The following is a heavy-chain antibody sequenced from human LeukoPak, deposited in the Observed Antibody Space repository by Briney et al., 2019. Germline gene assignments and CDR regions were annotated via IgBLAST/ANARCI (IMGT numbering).Heavy chain of an antibody. Sequence: ASVKVSCKASGYTFTGYYMHWVRQAPGQGLEWMGWINPNSGGTNYAQKFQGRVTMTRNTSISTAYMELSSLRSEDTAVYYCARGQLRYFDWLLSSSYYYYYMDVWGKGTTVTISS. J-gene: IGHJ6*03. CDR2: INPNSGGT. CDR3: ARGQLRYFDWLLSSSYYYYYMDV. CDR1: GYTFTGYY. D-gene: IGHD3-9*01. V-gene: IGHV1-2*02.